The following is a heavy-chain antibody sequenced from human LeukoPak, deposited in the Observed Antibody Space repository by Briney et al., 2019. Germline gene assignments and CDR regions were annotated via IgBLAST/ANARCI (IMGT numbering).Heavy chain of an antibody. CDR2: ISSSSSTI. D-gene: IGHD3-16*01. Sequence: GGSLRLSCAASGFTFSSYWMSWVRQAPGKGLEWVSYISSSSSTIYYADSVKGRFTISRDNAKNSLYLQMNSLRAEDTAVYYCARPSFGAHWYFDLWGRGTLVTVSS. J-gene: IGHJ2*01. CDR1: GFTFSSYW. CDR3: ARPSFGAHWYFDL. V-gene: IGHV3-48*04.